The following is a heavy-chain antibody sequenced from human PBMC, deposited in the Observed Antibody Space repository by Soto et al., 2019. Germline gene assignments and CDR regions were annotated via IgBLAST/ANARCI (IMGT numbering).Heavy chain of an antibody. V-gene: IGHV3-74*01. Sequence: QPGGSLRLSCAASGFTFSSYWMHWVRQAPGKGLVWVSRINSDGSSTSYADSVKGRFTIARDNDKNTLYLQMNSLRAEDTAVYYCASFAYCGSDCYHWGQGTLVTVSS. J-gene: IGHJ5*02. CDR2: INSDGSST. CDR3: ASFAYCGSDCYH. D-gene: IGHD2-21*02. CDR1: GFTFSSYW.